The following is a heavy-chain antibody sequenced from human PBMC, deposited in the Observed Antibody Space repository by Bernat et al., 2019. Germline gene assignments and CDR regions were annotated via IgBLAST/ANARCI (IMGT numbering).Heavy chain of an antibody. CDR1: GFTFSSYC. V-gene: IGHV3-7*03. D-gene: IGHD3-3*01. J-gene: IGHJ3*02. Sequence: EVQLVESGGGLVQPGGSLRLSCAASGFTFSSYCMSWVRQAPGKGLEWVANIKQDGSEKYYVDSAKGRFTISRDNAKNSLYLQMNSLRAEDTAVYYCARGRRITIFGVVIKMRHSDAFDIWGQGTMVTVSS. CDR3: ARGRRITIFGVVIKMRHSDAFDI. CDR2: IKQDGSEK.